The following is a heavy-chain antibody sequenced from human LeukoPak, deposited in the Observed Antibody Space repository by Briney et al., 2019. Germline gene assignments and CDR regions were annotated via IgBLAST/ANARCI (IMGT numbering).Heavy chain of an antibody. CDR1: GFTFSNYA. CDR2: ITIGGTT. Sequence: PGGSLRLSCAASGFTFSNYAMTWVRQAPGKGLEWVSTITIGGTTYHADSVKGRFTFSRDNSKNTLYLQMNSLRPEDTAVYSCAKDSRTGSPRAFDSWGQGTLVIVSS. J-gene: IGHJ4*02. CDR3: AKDSRTGSPRAFDS. D-gene: IGHD1-26*01. V-gene: IGHV3-23*01.